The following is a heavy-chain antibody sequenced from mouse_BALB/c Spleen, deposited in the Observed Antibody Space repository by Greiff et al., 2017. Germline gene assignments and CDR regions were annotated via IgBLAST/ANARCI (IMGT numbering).Heavy chain of an antibody. CDR1: GFTFSSYA. J-gene: IGHJ3*01. D-gene: IGHD2-1*01. CDR3: ARDLLPLAY. V-gene: IGHV5-6-5*01. CDR2: ISSGGST. Sequence: EVMLVESGGGLVKPGGSLKLSCAASGFTFSSYAMSWVRQTPEKRLEWVASISSGGSTYYPDSVKGRFTISRDNARNILYLQMSSLRSEDTAMYYCARDLLPLAYWGQGTLVTVSA.